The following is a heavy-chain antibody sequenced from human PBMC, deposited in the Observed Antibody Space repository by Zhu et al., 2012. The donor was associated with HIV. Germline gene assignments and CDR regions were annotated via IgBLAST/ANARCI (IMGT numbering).Heavy chain of an antibody. CDR1: SGSISSHY. J-gene: IGHJ3*01. CDR2: ISYSGNT. Sequence: QVQLQESGPGLVKPSETLSLTCSVSSGSISSHYWSWIRQPPGKGLEWIGYISYSGNTNYNPSLRSRVTISLDTSKNQFSLKLSSVTAADTAVYSCARQKDRDAFDVWGQGTSGRRLF. CDR3: ARQKDRDAFDV. V-gene: IGHV4-59*11.